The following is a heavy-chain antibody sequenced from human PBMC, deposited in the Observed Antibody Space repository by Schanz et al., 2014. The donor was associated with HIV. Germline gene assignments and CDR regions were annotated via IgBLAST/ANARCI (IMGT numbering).Heavy chain of an antibody. J-gene: IGHJ6*02. CDR1: GFTFDDYG. CDR3: ARETVNYYYGMDA. D-gene: IGHD4-4*01. V-gene: IGHV3-74*01. Sequence: VQLVESGGGVVRPGGSLRLSCAASGFTFDDYGMSWVRQAPGKGLEWVSRINNDGSSTSYADSVKGRFTISRDNAKNTLYLQMNSLRVEDTAVYYCARETVNYYYGMDAWGQGTTVTVSS. CDR2: INNDGSST.